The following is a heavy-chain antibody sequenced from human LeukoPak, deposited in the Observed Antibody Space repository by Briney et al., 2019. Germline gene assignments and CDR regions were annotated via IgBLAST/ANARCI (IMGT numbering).Heavy chain of an antibody. CDR2: ISAYNGNT. Sequence: PWASVKVSCKASGYTFTSYGISWVRQAPGQGLEWMGWISAYNGNTNYAQKLQGRVTMTTDTSTSTAYMELRSLRSDDMAVYYCARTPYHDSSGFDHFNYWGQGTLVTVSS. V-gene: IGHV1-18*03. D-gene: IGHD3-22*01. J-gene: IGHJ4*02. CDR1: GYTFTSYG. CDR3: ARTPYHDSSGFDHFNY.